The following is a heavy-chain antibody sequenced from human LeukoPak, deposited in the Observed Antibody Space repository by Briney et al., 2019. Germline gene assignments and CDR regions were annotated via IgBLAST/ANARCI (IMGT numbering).Heavy chain of an antibody. CDR2: ISSSSSYI. CDR3: ARVSSMGAVYYFDY. J-gene: IGHJ4*02. Sequence: GGSLRLSCAASGFTFSSYSMNWVRQAPGKGLEWVSSISSSSSYIYYADSVKGRFIISRDNAKNSLYLQMNSLRAEDTAVYYCARVSSMGAVYYFDYWGQGTLVTVSS. V-gene: IGHV3-21*01. CDR1: GFTFSSYS. D-gene: IGHD1-26*01.